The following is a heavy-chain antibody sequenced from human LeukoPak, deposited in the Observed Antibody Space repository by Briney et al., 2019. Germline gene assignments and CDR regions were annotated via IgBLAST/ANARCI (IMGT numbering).Heavy chain of an antibody. Sequence: SETLSLTCAVYGGSFSGYYWSWIRQPPGKGLEWIGEINHSGSTNYNPSLKSRVTISVDTSKNQFSLKLSSVTAADTAVYYCARVRSGAAAGRWEIYYYCYYMDVWGKGTTVTVSS. J-gene: IGHJ6*03. D-gene: IGHD6-13*01. CDR1: GGSFSGYY. V-gene: IGHV4-34*01. CDR3: ARVRSGAAAGRWEIYYYCYYMDV. CDR2: INHSGST.